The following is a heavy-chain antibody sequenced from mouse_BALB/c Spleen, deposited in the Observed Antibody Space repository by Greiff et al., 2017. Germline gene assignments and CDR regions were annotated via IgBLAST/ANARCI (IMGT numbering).Heavy chain of an antibody. V-gene: IGHV5-6-3*01. Sequence: EVKLVESGGGLVQPGGSLKLSCAASGFTFSSYGMSWVRQTPDKRLELVATINSNGGSTYYPDSVKGRFTISRDNAKNTLYLQMSSLKSEDTAMYYCARDGVRRGNYYAMDYWGQGTSVTVSS. J-gene: IGHJ4*01. CDR3: ARDGVRRGNYYAMDY. CDR2: INSNGGST. CDR1: GFTFSSYG. D-gene: IGHD2-14*01.